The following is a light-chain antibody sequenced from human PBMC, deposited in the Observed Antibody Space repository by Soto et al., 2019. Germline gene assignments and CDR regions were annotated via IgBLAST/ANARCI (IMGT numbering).Light chain of an antibody. V-gene: IGKV1-5*01. Sequence: DIQMTQSPSTLSSSVGDRVTITCRASQSISSWLAWYQQKPGKVPKLLIYTVSSLQSGVPSRFSGSGSETEFTLTISGLQPGDSATYYCQQYNSYSPTCGQGTKVDIK. CDR2: TVS. J-gene: IGKJ1*01. CDR1: QSISSW. CDR3: QQYNSYSPT.